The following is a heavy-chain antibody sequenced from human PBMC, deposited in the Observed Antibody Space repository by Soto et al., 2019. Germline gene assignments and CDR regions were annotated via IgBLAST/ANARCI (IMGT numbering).Heavy chain of an antibody. CDR1: GFIFSDYY. CDR2: ISSSGNTI. CDR3: AKMSSENYYDPVFS. J-gene: IGHJ4*02. V-gene: IGHV3-11*01. D-gene: IGHD3-22*01. Sequence: QVQLVESGGGLVKTGGPLRLACGASGFIFSDYYMSWVRQAQGKGLDWVEYISSSGNTIYYADSVKGRFTISRDNAKNSVFLQMNSLRAEDTALYFCAKMSSENYYDPVFSWGQGTLVTVSS.